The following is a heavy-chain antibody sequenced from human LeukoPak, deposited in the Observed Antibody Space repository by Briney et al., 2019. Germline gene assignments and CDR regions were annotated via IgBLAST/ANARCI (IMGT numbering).Heavy chain of an antibody. V-gene: IGHV3-21*01. CDR2: ISSSSSYI. D-gene: IGHD2-21*02. Sequence: GGSLRLSCAASGFTFSSYSMNWVRQAPGKGLEWVSSISSSSSYIYYADSVKGRFTISRDNAKNTLYLQINSLRPEDTAVYHCAKDARGGDCGYFDSWGQGTLITVSS. CDR1: GFTFSSYS. CDR3: AKDARGGDCGYFDS. J-gene: IGHJ4*02.